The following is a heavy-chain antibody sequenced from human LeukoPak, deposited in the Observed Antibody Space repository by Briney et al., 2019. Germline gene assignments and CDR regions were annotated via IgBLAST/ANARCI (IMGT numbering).Heavy chain of an antibody. CDR3: ARGPIPDY. J-gene: IGHJ4*02. Sequence: GGSLRLSCAASGFTFSSYEMNWVRQAPGKGLEWVSSISGTSTSIYYADSVKGRFTISRDNAKNSLYLQMNSLRAEDTAVYCCARGPIPDYWGQGTLVTVSS. CDR1: GFTFSSYE. D-gene: IGHD2-2*02. CDR2: ISGTSTSI. V-gene: IGHV3-21*01.